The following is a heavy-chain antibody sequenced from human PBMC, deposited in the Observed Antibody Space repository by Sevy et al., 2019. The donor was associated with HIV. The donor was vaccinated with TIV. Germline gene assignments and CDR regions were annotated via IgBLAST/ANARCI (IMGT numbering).Heavy chain of an antibody. J-gene: IGHJ6*02. V-gene: IGHV3-30-3*01. Sequence: GGSLRLSCAASGFTFSSYAMHWVRQTPGKGLEWVAVISYDGSNKYYADSVKGRFTISRDNSKNTLYLQMNSLRGEDTAVYYCARDRGGRGSGSYYYYYGMDVWGQGTTVTVSS. CDR2: ISYDGSNK. D-gene: IGHD3-10*01. CDR1: GFTFSSYA. CDR3: ARDRGGRGSGSYYYYYGMDV.